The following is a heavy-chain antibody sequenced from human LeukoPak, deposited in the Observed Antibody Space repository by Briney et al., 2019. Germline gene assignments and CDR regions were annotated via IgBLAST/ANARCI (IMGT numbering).Heavy chain of an antibody. J-gene: IGHJ4*02. CDR2: IGRSGADT. CDR1: GFTFTNYA. Sequence: PGGSLRLSCAASGFTFTNYAMTWVRHSPGRGLEWVSAIGRSGADTFYADSVKGRFTISRDNSHNTLYLQMHSLRAEDTAVYYCAKELRPGDYSSDYWGQGTLVTVSS. V-gene: IGHV3-23*01. D-gene: IGHD4-17*01. CDR3: AKELRPGDYSSDY.